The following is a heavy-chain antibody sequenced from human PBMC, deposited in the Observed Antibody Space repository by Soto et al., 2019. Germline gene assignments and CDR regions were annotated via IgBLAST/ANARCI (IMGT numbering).Heavy chain of an antibody. D-gene: IGHD6-19*01. CDR1: GFTFSSYA. CDR2: ISGSGGST. V-gene: IGHV3-23*01. CDR3: AKDTQWLLHCWFDP. Sequence: GGSLRLSCEASGFTFSSYAMSWVRQAPGKGLEWVSAISGSGGSTYYADSVKGRFTISRDHSMHTLYLQINSLRAEDSSVYYCAKDTQWLLHCWFDPWGQGTLVTVSS. J-gene: IGHJ5*02.